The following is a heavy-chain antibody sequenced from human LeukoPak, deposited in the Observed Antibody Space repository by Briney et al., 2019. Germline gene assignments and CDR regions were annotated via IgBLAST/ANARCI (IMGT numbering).Heavy chain of an antibody. CDR1: GYTFTSYG. Sequence: ASVNVSCKASGYTFTSYGISWVRQAPGQGLEWMGWISAYNGNTNYAQKLQGRVTMTTDTSTSTAYMELRSLKSDDTAVYYCARGDCSGGSCYLPEYLQHWGQGTLVTVSS. V-gene: IGHV1-18*01. D-gene: IGHD2-15*01. CDR3: ARGDCSGGSCYLPEYLQH. J-gene: IGHJ1*01. CDR2: ISAYNGNT.